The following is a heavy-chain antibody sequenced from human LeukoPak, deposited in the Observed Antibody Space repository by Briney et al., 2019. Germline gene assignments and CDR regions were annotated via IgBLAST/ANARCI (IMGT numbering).Heavy chain of an antibody. D-gene: IGHD3-3*01. CDR1: GFTLRSYA. J-gene: IGHJ5*02. CDR3: AKELDFWTGRDWFDP. Sequence: PGGSLRLSCAASGFTLRSYAMSWVRQAPGKGLEWVSAISGSGGSTYYADSVKGRFTISRDNSKNTLYLQMNSLRAEDTAVYYCAKELDFWTGRDWFDPWGQGTLVTVSS. CDR2: ISGSGGST. V-gene: IGHV3-23*01.